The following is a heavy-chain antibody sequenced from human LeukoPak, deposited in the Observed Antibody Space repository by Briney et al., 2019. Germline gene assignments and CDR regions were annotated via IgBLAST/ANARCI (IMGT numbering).Heavy chain of an antibody. CDR2: INWNGGST. V-gene: IGHV3-20*04. J-gene: IGHJ6*03. D-gene: IGHD7-27*01. CDR3: ARVTPVPNWDHYYMDV. CDR1: GFTFDDYG. Sequence: PGGSLRLSCAASGFTFDDYGMSWVRQAPGKGLEWVSGINWNGGSTGYADSVKGRFTISRDNAKNSLYLQMNSLRAEDTAVYYCARVTPVPNWDHYYMDVWGKGTTVTVSS.